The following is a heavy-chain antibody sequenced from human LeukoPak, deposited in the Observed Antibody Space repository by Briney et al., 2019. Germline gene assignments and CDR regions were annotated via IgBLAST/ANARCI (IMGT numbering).Heavy chain of an antibody. Sequence: GGSLRLSCATSGFFVSDNYMSWVRQAPGRGLEWVSVIYSGGSTYYADSVRGRFTISRDNIKNTLYLQMNSLRAEDTAVYYCASSLVGPSAGAYFQHWGQGTLVTVSS. V-gene: IGHV3-53*01. J-gene: IGHJ1*01. CDR3: ASSLVGPSAGAYFQH. CDR1: GFFVSDNY. D-gene: IGHD3/OR15-3a*01. CDR2: IYSGGST.